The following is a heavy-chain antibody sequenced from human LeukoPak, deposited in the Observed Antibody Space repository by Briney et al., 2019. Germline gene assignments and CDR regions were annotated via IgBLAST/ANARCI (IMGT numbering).Heavy chain of an antibody. CDR1: GGSISSGGYY. CDR2: IYYSGST. CDR3: ARLGSSGSAQYFQD. Sequence: SETLSLTCTVSGGSISSGGYYWSWIRQHPGKGPEWIGYIYYSGSTYYNPSLKSRVTISIDTSKNQFSLKLSSVTAADTAVYYCARLGSSGSAQYFQDWGQGTLVTVSS. D-gene: IGHD6-19*01. V-gene: IGHV4-31*03. J-gene: IGHJ1*01.